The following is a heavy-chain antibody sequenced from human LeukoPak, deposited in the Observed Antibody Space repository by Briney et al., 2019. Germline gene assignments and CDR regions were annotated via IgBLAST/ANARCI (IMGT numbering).Heavy chain of an antibody. Sequence: SVKVSCKASGGTFSSYAISWVRQAPGQGLEWMGGIIPIFGTANYAQKFQGRVTITADESTSTAYMELSSLRSEDTAVYYCARVASSSYYYYHYMDVWGKGTTVTVSS. V-gene: IGHV1-69*13. CDR1: GGTFSSYA. D-gene: IGHD6-6*01. CDR3: ARVASSSYYYYHYMDV. CDR2: IIPIFGTA. J-gene: IGHJ6*03.